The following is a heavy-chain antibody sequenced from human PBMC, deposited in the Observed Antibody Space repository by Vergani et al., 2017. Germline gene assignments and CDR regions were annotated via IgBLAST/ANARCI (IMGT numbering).Heavy chain of an antibody. Sequence: EVQLVESGGGLVQPGGSLRLSCAASGFTFSSYWMSWVRQAPGKGLEWVSAISSSGSTIYYADSVKGRFTISRDNVKNSLYLQMNSLRAEDTAVYYCARDGYRHFDYWGQGTLVTVSS. CDR2: ISSSGSTI. CDR3: ARDGYRHFDY. D-gene: IGHD5-24*01. J-gene: IGHJ4*02. CDR1: GFTFSSYW. V-gene: IGHV3-48*04.